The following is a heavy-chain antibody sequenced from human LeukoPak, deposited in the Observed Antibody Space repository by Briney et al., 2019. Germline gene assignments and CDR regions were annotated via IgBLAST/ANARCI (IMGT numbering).Heavy chain of an antibody. D-gene: IGHD2-2*01. CDR2: MNPNSGNT. V-gene: IGHV1-8*02. CDR3: ARVDIVVVESFDY. J-gene: IGHJ4*02. Sequence: ASVKVSCKASGYTFTSYYMHWVRQATGQGLEWMGWMNPNSGNTGYAQKFQGRVTMTRNTSISTAYMELSSLRSEDTAVYYCARVDIVVVESFDYWGQGTLVTVSS. CDR1: GYTFTSYY.